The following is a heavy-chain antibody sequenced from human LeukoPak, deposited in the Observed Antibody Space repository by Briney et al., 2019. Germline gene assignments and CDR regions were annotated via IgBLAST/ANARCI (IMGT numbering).Heavy chain of an antibody. J-gene: IGHJ4*02. V-gene: IGHV3-30*18. CDR1: GFTFSSYG. CDR2: ISYDGSNK. Sequence: PGRSLRLSCAASGFTFSSYGMHWVRQAPGKGLEWVAVISYDGSNKYYADSVKGRLTISRDNSKNTLYLQMNSLRAEDTAVYYCAKGGGYESAGDYWGQGTLVTVSS. CDR3: AKGGGYESAGDY. D-gene: IGHD5-12*01.